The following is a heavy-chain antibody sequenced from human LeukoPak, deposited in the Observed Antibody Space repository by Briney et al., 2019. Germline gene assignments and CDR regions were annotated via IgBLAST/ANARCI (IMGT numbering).Heavy chain of an antibody. CDR3: ARHRFRGFVDY. Sequence: KPSETLSLTCTVSGGSISSSSYYWGWIRQPPGKGLEWIGSIYYSGSTYYNPSLKSRVTISVDTSKNQFSLKLSSVTAADTAVYYCARHRFRGFVDYWGQGTLVTVSS. D-gene: IGHD3-10*01. V-gene: IGHV4-39*01. J-gene: IGHJ4*02. CDR1: GGSISSSSYY. CDR2: IYYSGST.